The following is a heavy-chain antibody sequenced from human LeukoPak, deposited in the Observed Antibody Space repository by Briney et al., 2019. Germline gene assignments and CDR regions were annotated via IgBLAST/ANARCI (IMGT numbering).Heavy chain of an antibody. CDR3: ARATVEMYYYYYYMDV. CDR2: ISSSGSTI. D-gene: IGHD4-11*01. CDR1: GFTFSTYE. J-gene: IGHJ6*03. Sequence: PGGSLRLSCAGSGFTFSTYEMNWVRQAPGKGLEWVSYISSSGSTIYYADSVKGRFTISRDNAKNSLFLQMNSLRAEDTAVYYCARATVEMYYYYYYMDVWGKGTTVTISS. V-gene: IGHV3-48*03.